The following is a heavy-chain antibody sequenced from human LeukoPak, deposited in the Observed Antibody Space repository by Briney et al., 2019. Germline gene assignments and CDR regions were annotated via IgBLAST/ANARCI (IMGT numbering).Heavy chain of an antibody. CDR2: IYYSGST. D-gene: IGHD6-13*01. Sequence: SETLSLTCTVSGGSISSGGYYWSWIRQHPGKGLEWIGYIYYSGSTYYNPSLKSRVTISVDTSKDQFSLKLSSVTAADTAVYYCARAVGIAAADHDYWGQGTLVTVSS. V-gene: IGHV4-31*03. CDR1: GGSISSGGYY. CDR3: ARAVGIAAADHDY. J-gene: IGHJ4*02.